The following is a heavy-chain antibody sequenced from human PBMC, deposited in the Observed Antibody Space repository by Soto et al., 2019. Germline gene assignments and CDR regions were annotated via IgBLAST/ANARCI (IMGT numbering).Heavy chain of an antibody. V-gene: IGHV2-70*04. D-gene: IGHD6-19*01. J-gene: IGHJ4*02. CDR2: IDWDDDK. Sequence: SGPTLVNPTQTLTLTCTFSGFSLSTSGMRVCWIRQPPGKALEWLARIDWDDDKFYSTSLKTRLTISKDTSKNQVVLTMTNMDPVDTATYYCARIAVAGHLDYWGQGTLVTVSS. CDR3: ARIAVAGHLDY. CDR1: GFSLSTSGMR.